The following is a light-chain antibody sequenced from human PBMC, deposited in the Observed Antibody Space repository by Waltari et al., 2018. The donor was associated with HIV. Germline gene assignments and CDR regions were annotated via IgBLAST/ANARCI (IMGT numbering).Light chain of an antibody. CDR3: QQSYSTPYT. J-gene: IGKJ2*01. CDR2: ASS. Sequence: DIQMTQSPSSLSASVGDRVTITCRSSQTISSYLNWYQQKPGKAPERLFYASSNLQSGVPSRVSGSGSGTDFTLTISSLHPEDFATYYCQQSYSTPYTFGQGTKLEIK. CDR1: QTISSY. V-gene: IGKV1-39*01.